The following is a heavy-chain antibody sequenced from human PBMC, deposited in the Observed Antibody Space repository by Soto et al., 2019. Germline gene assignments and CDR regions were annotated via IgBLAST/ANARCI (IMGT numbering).Heavy chain of an antibody. Sequence: ASVKVSRKASGYTFTSYHMHRVRLAPGKGLEWMGIINPSGGSTSYAQKFQGRVTMTRDTSTSTAYMELSSLRSEDTAVYYCASASIAAAGTSFFSALHDNRGQGTLVTVSS. CDR1: GYTFTSYH. D-gene: IGHD6-13*01. J-gene: IGHJ4*02. CDR3: ASASIAAAGTSFFSALHDN. V-gene: IGHV1-46*01. CDR2: INPSGGST.